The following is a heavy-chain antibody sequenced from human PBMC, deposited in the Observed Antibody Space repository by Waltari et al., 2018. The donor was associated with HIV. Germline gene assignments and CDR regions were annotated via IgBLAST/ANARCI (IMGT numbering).Heavy chain of an antibody. D-gene: IGHD2-2*01. J-gene: IGHJ5*02. CDR3: ARDRMVVIPPAPTWFDP. CDR2: ISSTGDTK. CDR1: GFSLITYG. V-gene: IGHV3-48*01. Sequence: VRLVESGGTLVPPGGCLGVSFPAFGFSLITYGIICFRQAPGKGLECISFISSTGDTKQYADSVRGRFTISKDKAKNSLYLQMNSLRAEDTAIYYCARDRMVVIPPAPTWFDPWGQGTLVTVSS.